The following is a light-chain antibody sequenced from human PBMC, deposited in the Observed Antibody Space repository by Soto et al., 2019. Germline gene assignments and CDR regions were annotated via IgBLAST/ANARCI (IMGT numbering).Light chain of an antibody. CDR1: RDINNA. Sequence: DIQMTQSPSSLPASVGDRVTITCQASRDINNALNWYQQKPGKAPKLLISDALNLEIGVPSRFSGGASGTLFTLTITSLQPEDIATYYCQQFYSLLLTFGGGTKVDIK. V-gene: IGKV1-33*01. J-gene: IGKJ4*01. CDR3: QQFYSLLLT. CDR2: DAL.